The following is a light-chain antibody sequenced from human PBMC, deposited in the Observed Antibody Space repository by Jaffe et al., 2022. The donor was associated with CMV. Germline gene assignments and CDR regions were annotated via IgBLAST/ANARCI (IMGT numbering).Light chain of an antibody. CDR3: CSHVGGDSPHLI. V-gene: IGLV2-23*02. CDR1: SSDIGTYIF. CDR2: EVT. J-gene: IGLJ2*01. Sequence: QSALTQPASVSGSPGQSITISCTGTSSDIGTYIFVSWYQHHPGKAPKLMIYEVTKRPSGVSNRFSGSKSGNTASLTISGLQADDEADYYCCSHVGGDSPHLIFGGGTKLTVL.